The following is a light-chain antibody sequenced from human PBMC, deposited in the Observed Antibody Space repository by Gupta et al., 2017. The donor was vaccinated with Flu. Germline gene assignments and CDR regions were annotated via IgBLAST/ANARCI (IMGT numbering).Light chain of an antibody. CDR1: SSNIGSNT. CDR3: ASWDDSLNGGV. Sequence: VTISCAGSSSNIGSNTVNWYQQLPRTAPKLLIHTNNQRPSGVPDRFSGSKSDTSASLAISGLQSEDEADYYCASWDDSLNGGVFGGGTKLTGL. V-gene: IGLV1-44*01. J-gene: IGLJ3*02. CDR2: TNN.